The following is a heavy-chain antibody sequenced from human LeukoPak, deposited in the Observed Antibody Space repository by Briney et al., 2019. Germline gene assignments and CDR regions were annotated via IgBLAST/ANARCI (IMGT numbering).Heavy chain of an antibody. D-gene: IGHD2-8*01. CDR1: GFTFSNYA. V-gene: IGHV3-23*01. CDR3: AKDRCSNGIGCLYYYMDV. J-gene: IGHJ6*04. Sequence: GGSLRLSCAPSGFTFSNYAMSWVRQVPGKGLELVSIISGSGGLTDYADSVRGRFTISRDNSKNTLYLQMNSLRAEDTAVYYCAKDRCSNGIGCLYYYMDVWGKGTTVTISS. CDR2: ISGSGGLT.